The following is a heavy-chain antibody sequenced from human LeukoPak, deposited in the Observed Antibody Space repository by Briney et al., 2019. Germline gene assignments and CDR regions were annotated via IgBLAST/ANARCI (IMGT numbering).Heavy chain of an antibody. CDR1: GFTFSTYW. CDR3: ARAGPCINGVCYTDFDY. Sequence: PGGSLRLSCGASGFTFSTYWMNWVRQAPGKGLVSVSHISGDGSNTNYADSVKGRFTISRDNAKNTLYLQMNSLRAEDTAVYYCARAGPCINGVCYTDFDYWGRGTLVTVSS. D-gene: IGHD2-8*01. V-gene: IGHV3-74*01. J-gene: IGHJ4*02. CDR2: ISGDGSNT.